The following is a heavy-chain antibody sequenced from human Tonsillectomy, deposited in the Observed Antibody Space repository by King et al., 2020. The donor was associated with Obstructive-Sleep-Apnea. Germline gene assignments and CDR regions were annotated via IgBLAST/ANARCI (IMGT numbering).Heavy chain of an antibody. V-gene: IGHV3-53*04. D-gene: IGHD3-10*01. CDR3: ARDPAGGSGSYRFDP. Sequence: QLVQSGGGLVQPGGSLRLSCAASGFTVSSNYMSWVRQAPGKGLEWVSVIYSGGSTYYADPVKGRFTISRHNSKNTLYLQMNSLRAEDTAVYYCARDPAGGSGSYRFDPWGQGTLVTVSS. CDR2: IYSGGST. CDR1: GFTVSSNY. J-gene: IGHJ5*02.